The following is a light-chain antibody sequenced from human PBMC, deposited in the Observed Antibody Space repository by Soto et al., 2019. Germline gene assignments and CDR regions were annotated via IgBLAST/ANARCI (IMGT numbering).Light chain of an antibody. CDR3: AAWDDSLSGPSVV. CDR1: SSNIGSNY. J-gene: IGLJ2*01. CDR2: RNN. Sequence: QSVLTQPPSASGTPGQRVTISCSGSSSNIGSNYVYWYQQLPGTAPKLLIYRNNQRPSGVPDRFSGSKSDTSASLAISGLRSEDEADYYCAAWDDSLSGPSVVFGGGTKLTVL. V-gene: IGLV1-47*01.